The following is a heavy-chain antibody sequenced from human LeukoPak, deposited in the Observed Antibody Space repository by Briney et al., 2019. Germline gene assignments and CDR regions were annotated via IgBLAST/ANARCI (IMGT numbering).Heavy chain of an antibody. V-gene: IGHV3-30*18. Sequence: GGSLRLSCAASGFTFSSYGMHWVRQAPGKGLEWVAVISYDGSNKYYADSMKGRFTISRDNSKNTLYLQMNSLRAEDTAVYYCANLRYWGQGTLVTVSS. CDR1: GFTFSSYG. J-gene: IGHJ4*02. CDR2: ISYDGSNK. CDR3: ANLRY.